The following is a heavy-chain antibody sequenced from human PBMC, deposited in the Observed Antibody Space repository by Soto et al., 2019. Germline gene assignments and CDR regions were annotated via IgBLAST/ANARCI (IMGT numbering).Heavy chain of an antibody. J-gene: IGHJ5*01. V-gene: IGHV1-18*01. D-gene: IGHD2-2*01. CDR2: ISLYSDGT. CDR1: GYTFSNYG. CDR3: ARVVPGAQAWFGP. Sequence: APVKVSCKTSGYTFSNYGITWVRQAPGQPLEWLGWISLYSDGTNYAQKFQGRVSMTTDPSTTTAYMELRSLRSDDSAVYYCARVVPGAQAWFGPWGQGTLVTVSS.